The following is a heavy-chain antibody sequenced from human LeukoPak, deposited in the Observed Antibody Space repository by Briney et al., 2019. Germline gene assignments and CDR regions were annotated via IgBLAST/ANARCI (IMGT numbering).Heavy chain of an antibody. CDR2: INHNNGGT. V-gene: IGHV1-2*02. J-gene: IGHJ4*02. CDR1: GYTFTIYY. CDR3: ARGYALSSGRYIDFDY. Sequence: ASVTVSFKSSGYTFTIYYMHWVRQAPGEGLEWMGWINHNNGGTNYAQQFQGRVTMTRDTSISTAYMELSRLRSDDTAVYYCARGYALSSGRYIDFDYWGQGTLVTVSS. D-gene: IGHD1-26*01.